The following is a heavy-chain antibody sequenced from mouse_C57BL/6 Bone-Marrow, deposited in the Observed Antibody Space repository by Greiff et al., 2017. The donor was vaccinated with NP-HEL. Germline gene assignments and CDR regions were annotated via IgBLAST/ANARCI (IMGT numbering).Heavy chain of an antibody. CDR3: AREEDYYGSSYYFDD. V-gene: IGHV5-4*01. CDR1: GFTFSSYA. J-gene: IGHJ2*01. CDR2: ISDGGSYT. D-gene: IGHD1-1*01. Sequence: EVQGVESGGGLVKPGGSLKLSCAASGFTFSSYAMSWVRQTPEKRLEWVATISDGGSYTYYPDNVKGRFTISRDNAKNNLYLQMSHLKSEDTAMYYCAREEDYYGSSYYFDDWGQGTTLTVSS.